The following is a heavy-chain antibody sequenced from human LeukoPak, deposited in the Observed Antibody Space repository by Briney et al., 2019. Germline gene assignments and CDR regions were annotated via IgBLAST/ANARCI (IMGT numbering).Heavy chain of an antibody. J-gene: IGHJ4*02. V-gene: IGHV1-2*02. CDR3: ARVLARYGNLDY. Sequence: ASGKVSCKASGYTFTDYYIHWVRQAPGQGLEWMGWINPNSGGTNYTQKFQGRVTMTRDTSISTAYLELNRLTSDDTAVYYCARVLARYGNLDYWGQGILVTVS. CDR2: INPNSGGT. D-gene: IGHD1-14*01. CDR1: GYTFTDYY.